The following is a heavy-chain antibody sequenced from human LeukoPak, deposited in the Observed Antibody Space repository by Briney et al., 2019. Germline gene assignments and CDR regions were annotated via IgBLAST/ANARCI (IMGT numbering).Heavy chain of an antibody. V-gene: IGHV4-34*01. CDR1: GGSFSGYY. CDR3: AGFKETGFDP. J-gene: IGHJ5*02. Sequence: PSETLSLTCAVYGGSFSGYYWSWIRQPPGKGLEWIGEINHSGSTDYNPSLKSRVTISVDTSKNQFSLKLSSVTAADTAVYYCAGFKETGFDPWGQGTLVTASS. D-gene: IGHD1-1*01. CDR2: INHSGST.